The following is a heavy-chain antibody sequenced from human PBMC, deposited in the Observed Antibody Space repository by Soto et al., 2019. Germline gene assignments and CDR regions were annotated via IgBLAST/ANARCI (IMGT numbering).Heavy chain of an antibody. V-gene: IGHV4-34*01. Sequence: KPSETLSLTLFVSGGSFSTYYYNWIRQSPGKGLEWIVEIKNSGNNNYRPSLKSRVTMSLDTSKKQFSLKLTSVTAADTAVYYCARGGSNDSQVDFYXWGKGTMVT. CDR2: IKNSGNN. J-gene: IGHJ3*02. CDR3: ARGGSNDSQVDFYX. CDR1: GGSFSTYY. D-gene: IGHD1-26*01.